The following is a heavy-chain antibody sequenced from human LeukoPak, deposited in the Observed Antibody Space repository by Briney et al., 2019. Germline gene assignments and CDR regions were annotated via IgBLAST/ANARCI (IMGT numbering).Heavy chain of an antibody. CDR1: GGSISSSSYY. J-gene: IGHJ3*02. D-gene: IGHD1-1*01. V-gene: IGHV4-61*05. Sequence: SETLSLTCTVSGGSISSSSYYWGWIRQPPGKGLEWIGYIYYSGSTNYNPSLKSRVTISVDTSKNQFSLKLSSVTAADTAVYYCARVQLERRGDAFDIWGQGTMVTVSS. CDR2: IYYSGST. CDR3: ARVQLERRGDAFDI.